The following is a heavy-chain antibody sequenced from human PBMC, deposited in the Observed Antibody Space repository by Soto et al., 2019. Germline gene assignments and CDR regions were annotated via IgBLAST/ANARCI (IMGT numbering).Heavy chain of an antibody. J-gene: IGHJ4*02. CDR3: ARLRAVAGSGSY. CDR2: INHSGST. Sequence: PSETLSLTCAVYGGSFSGYYWSWIRQPPGKGLEWIGEINHSGSTNYNPSLKSRVTISVDTSKNQFSLKLSSVTAADTAVYYCARLRAVAGSGSYWGQGTLVTV. D-gene: IGHD6-19*01. V-gene: IGHV4-34*01. CDR1: GGSFSGYY.